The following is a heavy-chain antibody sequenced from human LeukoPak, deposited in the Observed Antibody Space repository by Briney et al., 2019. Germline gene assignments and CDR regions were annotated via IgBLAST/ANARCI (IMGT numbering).Heavy chain of an antibody. D-gene: IGHD3-3*01. V-gene: IGHV1-69*13. CDR2: IIPIFGTA. CDR1: GGTFSSYA. Sequence: SVKVSCKASGGTFSSYAISWVRQAPGQGLEWMGGIIPIFGTANYAQKFQGRVTITADESTSTAYMELSSLRSEDTAVYYCARRAFWSGYPYYFYYYMDIWGTGTTVTVSS. J-gene: IGHJ6*03. CDR3: ARRAFWSGYPYYFYYYMDI.